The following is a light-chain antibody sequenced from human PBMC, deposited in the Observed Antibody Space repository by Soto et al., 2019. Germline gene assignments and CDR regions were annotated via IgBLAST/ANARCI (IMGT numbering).Light chain of an antibody. CDR1: NSYIGNYNY. V-gene: IGLV2-11*01. Sequence: QSVLTQPRSVSGSPGQSVTISCTGTNSYIGNYNYVSWYQQHPGKAPKVMIYDVSKRPSGVPDRFSGSKSGNTASLTISGLQDEDEADYYCAAWDDSLNGPVFGGGTKLTVL. CDR3: AAWDDSLNGPV. J-gene: IGLJ2*01. CDR2: DVS.